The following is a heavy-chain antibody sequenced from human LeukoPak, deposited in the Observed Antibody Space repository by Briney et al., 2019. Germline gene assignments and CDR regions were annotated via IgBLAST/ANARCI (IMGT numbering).Heavy chain of an antibody. V-gene: IGHV3-23*01. CDR1: GFTFNTYA. J-gene: IGHJ6*02. D-gene: IGHD2-21*01. Sequence: PGGSLRLSCAASGFTFNTYAMSWVRQAPGKGLEWVSGVSGSGGNTYYTDSEKGRFTISRDNSKNTLYLEMNSLRAEDTAVYYCARDRCGDICFYGLDVWGQGTTVSVSS. CDR3: ARDRCGDICFYGLDV. CDR2: VSGSGGNT.